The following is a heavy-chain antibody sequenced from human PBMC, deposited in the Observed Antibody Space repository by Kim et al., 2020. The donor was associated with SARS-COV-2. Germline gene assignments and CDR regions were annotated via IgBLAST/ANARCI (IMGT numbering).Heavy chain of an antibody. V-gene: IGHV3-23*01. Sequence: GGSLRLSCAASGFTFSNYAMTWVRQAPGKGLEWVSSISGTSERTYYTDSVKGRFTISRDNSRNALYLEMNSLRPEDTAVYYCAKEGGVNTAYFSAMDVWGQGTTVPVSS. CDR3: AKEGGVNTAYFSAMDV. D-gene: IGHD4-17*01. J-gene: IGHJ6*02. CDR2: ISGTSERT. CDR1: GFTFSNYA.